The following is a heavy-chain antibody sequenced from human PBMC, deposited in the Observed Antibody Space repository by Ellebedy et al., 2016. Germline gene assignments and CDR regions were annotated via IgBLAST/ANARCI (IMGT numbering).Heavy chain of an antibody. V-gene: IGHV3-30*03. Sequence: GGSLRLSCEASGFTFSSSGMHWVRQAPGKGLEWVAFISYDGSDKYYADSVKGRFTISRDNSKNTLYLQMNSLRAEDTAVYYCARGASLYGDYVFDYWGQGTLVTVSS. J-gene: IGHJ4*02. CDR2: ISYDGSDK. CDR3: ARGASLYGDYVFDY. D-gene: IGHD4-17*01. CDR1: GFTFSSSG.